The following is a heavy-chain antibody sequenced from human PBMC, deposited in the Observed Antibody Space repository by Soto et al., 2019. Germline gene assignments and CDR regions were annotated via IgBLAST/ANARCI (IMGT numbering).Heavy chain of an antibody. CDR1: GGTFSSYG. D-gene: IGHD3-10*01. CDR2: IIPIFGTA. V-gene: IGHV1-69*13. J-gene: IGHJ6*02. CDR3: ARERGYYGSGSYSYYYYYGMDV. Sequence: SVKVSCKASGGTFSSYGISWVRQAPGQGLEWMGGIIPIFGTANYAQKFQGRVTITADETTSTAYMELSSLRSEDTAVYYCARERGYYGSGSYSYYYYYGMDVWGQGTTATVSS.